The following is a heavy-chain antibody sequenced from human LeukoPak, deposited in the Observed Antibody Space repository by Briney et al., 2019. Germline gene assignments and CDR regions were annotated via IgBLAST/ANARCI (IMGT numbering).Heavy chain of an antibody. V-gene: IGHV4-61*02. CDR3: ARVYCSSTSCFYYYYMDV. D-gene: IGHD2-2*01. CDR2: IYTSGST. CDR1: GGSISSGDYY. Sequence: SETLSLTCTVSGGSISSGDYYWSWIRQPAGKGLEWIGRIYTSGSTNYNPSLKSRVTMSVDTSKNQFSLKLSSVTAADTAVYYCARVYCSSTSCFYYYYMDVWGKGTTVTVSS. J-gene: IGHJ6*03.